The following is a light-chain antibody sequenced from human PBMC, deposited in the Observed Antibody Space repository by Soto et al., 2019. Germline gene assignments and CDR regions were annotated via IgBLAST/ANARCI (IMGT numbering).Light chain of an antibody. CDR3: QKSGS. CDR2: DAA. CDR1: QSVGKF. J-gene: IGKJ2*01. Sequence: EVVLTQSPVTLSVSPGERATLSCRASQSVGKFLAWYQQRPGQAPRLLIYDAANRATGIPARFSGSGSGTDFTLTISSLEPEDFAVYYCQKSGSFGQGTKLEIK. V-gene: IGKV3-11*01.